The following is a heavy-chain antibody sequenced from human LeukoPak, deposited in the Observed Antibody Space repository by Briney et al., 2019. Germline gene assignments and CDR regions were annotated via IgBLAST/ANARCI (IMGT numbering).Heavy chain of an antibody. CDR2: ISTSGGST. CDR3: ARDRPGNSLEY. V-gene: IGHV3-23*01. CDR1: GFTFSSYA. Sequence: PGGSLRLSCAASGFTFSSYAMNWVRQAPGKGLEWVSTISTSGGSTYYADSLKGRFTVSRDDSKNTLYLQMNSLRAEDTAVYYCARDRPGNSLEYCGQGTLVTVSS. D-gene: IGHD4-23*01. J-gene: IGHJ4*02.